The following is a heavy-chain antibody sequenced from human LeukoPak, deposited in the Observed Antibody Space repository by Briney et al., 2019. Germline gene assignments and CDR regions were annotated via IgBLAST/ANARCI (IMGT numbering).Heavy chain of an antibody. V-gene: IGHV3-48*01. D-gene: IGHD3-10*01. J-gene: IGHJ4*02. CDR2: ISRGSTTI. CDR3: ARDGVEYGSGGFYFDY. CDR1: GFSFSSYS. Sequence: GGSLRLSCGASGFSFSSYSMNWVRQAPGKGLEWVSSISRGSTTIYYADSVKGRFTISRDNAKNSLYLQMNSLRAEDTAVYYCARDGVEYGSGGFYFDYWGQGTLVTVSS.